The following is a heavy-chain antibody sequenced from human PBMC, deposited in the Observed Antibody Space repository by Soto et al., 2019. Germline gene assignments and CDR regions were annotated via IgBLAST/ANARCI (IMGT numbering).Heavy chain of an antibody. CDR1: GGSISSYY. CDR2: IFYSGST. CDR3: ASMIGDPVLSFDS. V-gene: IGHV4-59*01. Sequence: QVQLQESGPGLVKPSETLSLTCTVSGGSISSYYWSWIRQPPGKGLEWIGFIFYSGSTSYNPSLKLRVTISIDTSEYQFSLKLNAVNAADTAVYYCASMIGDPVLSFDSWGQGTLVAVSS. D-gene: IGHD3-10*02. J-gene: IGHJ5*01.